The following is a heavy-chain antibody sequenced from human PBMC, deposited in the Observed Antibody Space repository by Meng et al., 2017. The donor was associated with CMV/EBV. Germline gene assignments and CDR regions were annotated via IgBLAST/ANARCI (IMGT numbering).Heavy chain of an antibody. Sequence: GPTLVKPTQTLTLTCTFSGLSLITSGVGVGWIGQPPGKALEWPAVIYWNGDKRYRPSLESRLSITRDTSKNQVVLTMTNMDPVDTATYYCAHRSNFYVSESRSFDYWGQGTMVTVSS. CDR2: IYWNGDK. V-gene: IGHV2-5*01. CDR3: AHRSNFYVSESRSFDY. CDR1: GLSLITSGVG. J-gene: IGHJ4*02. D-gene: IGHD3-10*01.